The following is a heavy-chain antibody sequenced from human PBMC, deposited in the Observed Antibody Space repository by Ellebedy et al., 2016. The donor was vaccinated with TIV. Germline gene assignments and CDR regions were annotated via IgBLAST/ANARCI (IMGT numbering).Heavy chain of an antibody. Sequence: GESLKISCAASGFTFSNYWMHWVRQAPGKGLVWVSRIKWDGSTATYADSVKGRFTISRDNSKNTLYLQLYSLRVEDTAVYYCTRAKYNDNWRMIAFDMWGQGTMVTVSS. CDR3: TRAKYNDNWRMIAFDM. CDR1: GFTFSNYW. J-gene: IGHJ3*02. V-gene: IGHV3-74*01. D-gene: IGHD1-20*01. CDR2: IKWDGSTA.